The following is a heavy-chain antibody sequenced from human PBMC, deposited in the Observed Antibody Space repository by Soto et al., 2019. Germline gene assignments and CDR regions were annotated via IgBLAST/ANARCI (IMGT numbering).Heavy chain of an antibody. J-gene: IGHJ6*02. CDR3: ARSYSSSSGYYYYGMDV. CDR2: IWYDGSNK. V-gene: IGHV3-33*01. CDR1: GFTFSSYG. D-gene: IGHD6-6*01. Sequence: GSLRLSCAASGFTFSSYGMHWVRQAPDKGLEWVAVIWYDGSNKYYADSVKGRFTISRDNSKNTLYLQMNSLRAEDTAVYYCARSYSSSSGYYYYGMDVWGQGTTVTVSS.